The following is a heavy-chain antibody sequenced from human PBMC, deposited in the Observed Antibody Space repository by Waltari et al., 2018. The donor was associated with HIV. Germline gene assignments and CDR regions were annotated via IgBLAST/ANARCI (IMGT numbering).Heavy chain of an antibody. CDR3: AREVSKDYYGMDV. CDR2: INAGNGKT. D-gene: IGHD4-4*01. Sequence: QVQLVQSGAEVKKPGASVKVSCRASGYTFTSYAMHWVRQAPGQRLEWMGWINAGNGKTKYSKKFQGRVTITRDTSASTANMELSSLRSEDTAVYYCAREVSKDYYGMDVWGQGTTVTVSS. V-gene: IGHV1-3*01. J-gene: IGHJ6*02. CDR1: GYTFTSYA.